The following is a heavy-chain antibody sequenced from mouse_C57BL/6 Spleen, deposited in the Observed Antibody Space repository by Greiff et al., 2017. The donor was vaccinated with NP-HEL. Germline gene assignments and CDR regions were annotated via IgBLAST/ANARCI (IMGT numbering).Heavy chain of an antibody. J-gene: IGHJ1*03. CDR2: ISNGGGST. Sequence: EVQGVESGGGLVQPGGSLKLSCAASGFTFSDYYMYWVRQTPEKRLEWVAYISNGGGSTYYPDTVKGRFTISRDNAKNTLYLQMSRLKSEDTAMYYCARPYYSNSYWYFDVWGTGTTVTVSS. CDR3: ARPYYSNSYWYFDV. V-gene: IGHV5-12*01. D-gene: IGHD2-5*01. CDR1: GFTFSDYY.